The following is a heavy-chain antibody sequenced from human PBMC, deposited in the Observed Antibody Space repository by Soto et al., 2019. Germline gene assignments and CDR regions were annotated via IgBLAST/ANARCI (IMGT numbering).Heavy chain of an antibody. V-gene: IGHV4-59*08. CDR3: ARLYHYYGSGRDLDFDY. D-gene: IGHD3-10*01. J-gene: IGHJ4*02. CDR2: IYYSGST. CDR1: GGSISSYY. Sequence: ETLSLTCTVSGGSISSYYWSWIRPPPVKGLEWIGYIYYSGSTNYNPSLKSRVTISVDTSKNQFSLKLSSVTAADTAVYYCARLYHYYGSGRDLDFDYCGQGTLVTVST.